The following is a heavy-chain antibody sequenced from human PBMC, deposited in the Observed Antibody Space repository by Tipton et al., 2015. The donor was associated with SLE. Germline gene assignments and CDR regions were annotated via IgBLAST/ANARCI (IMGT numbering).Heavy chain of an antibody. V-gene: IGHV4-39*07. J-gene: IGHJ4*02. CDR2: IYYSGST. CDR3: ARFRYYDLLYYFDY. CDR1: GGSISSYY. D-gene: IGHD3-3*01. Sequence: TLSLTWTVSGGSISSYYWGWIRQPPGKGLEWIGSIYYSGSTYYNPSLKSRVTISVDTSKNQFSLRLSSVTAADTAVYYCARFRYYDLLYYFDYWGQGTLVTVSS.